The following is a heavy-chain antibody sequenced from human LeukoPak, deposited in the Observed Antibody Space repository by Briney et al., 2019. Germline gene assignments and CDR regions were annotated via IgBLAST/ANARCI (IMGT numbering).Heavy chain of an antibody. J-gene: IGHJ4*02. V-gene: IGHV3-23*01. Sequence: GGSLRLSCAASGFTFSSYAMSWVRQAPGKGLEWVSAISGSGGSTYYADSVKGRFTISRDNSKNTLYLQMNSLRAEDTAVYYCAKPAWGYSGGQLNYYFDYWGQGTLVTVSS. D-gene: IGHD2-15*01. CDR1: GFTFSSYA. CDR3: AKPAWGYSGGQLNYYFDY. CDR2: ISGSGGST.